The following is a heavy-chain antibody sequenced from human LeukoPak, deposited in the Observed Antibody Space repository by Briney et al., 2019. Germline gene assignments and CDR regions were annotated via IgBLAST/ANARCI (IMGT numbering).Heavy chain of an antibody. Sequence: ASVKVSCKASGGTFSSYAISWVRQAPGQGLEWMGGIIPIFGTANYAQKFQGRVTITADKSTSTAYMELSSLRSEDTAVYYCASQMATGAFDIWGQGTMVTVSS. V-gene: IGHV1-69*06. CDR3: ASQMATGAFDI. J-gene: IGHJ3*02. D-gene: IGHD5-24*01. CDR1: GGTFSSYA. CDR2: IIPIFGTA.